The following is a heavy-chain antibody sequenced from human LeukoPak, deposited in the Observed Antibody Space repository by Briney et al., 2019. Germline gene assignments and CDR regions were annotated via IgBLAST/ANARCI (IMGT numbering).Heavy chain of an antibody. CDR1: GFTFSGST. J-gene: IGHJ3*02. Sequence: PGGSLRLSCAASGFTFSGSTMHWVRQASGKGLERVGRIRSKANSYATAYAASVKGRFTISRDDSKKMAYLQMNNLKTEDTAMYYCTRANGWDAFDIWGQGTMVTVSS. CDR2: IRSKANSYAT. D-gene: IGHD6-19*01. CDR3: TRANGWDAFDI. V-gene: IGHV3-73*01.